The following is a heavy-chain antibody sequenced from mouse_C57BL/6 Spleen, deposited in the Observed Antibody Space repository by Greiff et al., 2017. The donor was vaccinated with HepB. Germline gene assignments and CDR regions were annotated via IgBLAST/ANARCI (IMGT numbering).Heavy chain of an antibody. CDR1: GYTFTSYW. J-gene: IGHJ3*01. CDR3: ASGGGTTVGGFAY. D-gene: IGHD1-1*01. Sequence: VQLQQSGAELVKPGASVKLSCKASGYTFTSYWMHWVKQRPGRGLEWIGRIDPNSGGTKYNEKFKSKATLTVDKPSSTAYMQLSSLTSEDSAVYYVASGGGTTVGGFAYWGQGTLVTVSA. V-gene: IGHV1-72*01. CDR2: IDPNSGGT.